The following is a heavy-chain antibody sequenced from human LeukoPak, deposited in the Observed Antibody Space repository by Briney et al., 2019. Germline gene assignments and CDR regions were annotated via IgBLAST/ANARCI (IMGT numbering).Heavy chain of an antibody. V-gene: IGHV7-4-1*02. CDR1: GYTLTELS. D-gene: IGHD6-13*01. J-gene: IGHJ5*02. CDR3: ARDPYTSSSWYRGRANNWFDP. Sequence: ASVKVSCKVSGYTLTELSMHWVRQAPGQGLEWMGWINTNTGNPTYAQGFTGRFVFSLDTSVSTAYLQISSLKADDTAVYYCARDPYTSSSWYRGRANNWFDPWGQGTLVTVSS. CDR2: INTNTGNP.